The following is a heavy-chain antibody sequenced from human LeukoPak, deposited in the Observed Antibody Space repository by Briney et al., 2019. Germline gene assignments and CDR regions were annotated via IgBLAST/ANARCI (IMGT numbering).Heavy chain of an antibody. CDR1: GFTFSTND. J-gene: IGHJ1*01. D-gene: IGHD3-22*01. Sequence: GGSLRLSCAASGFTFSTNDMSWVRQAPGKGLQGVSGISVSEGRTYYADSVKGRFTISRDNSKNTLYLQMNSLRAEDTAVYYCAKGGWLEKDWGQGTLVTVSS. V-gene: IGHV3-23*01. CDR3: AKGGWLEKD. CDR2: ISVSEGRT.